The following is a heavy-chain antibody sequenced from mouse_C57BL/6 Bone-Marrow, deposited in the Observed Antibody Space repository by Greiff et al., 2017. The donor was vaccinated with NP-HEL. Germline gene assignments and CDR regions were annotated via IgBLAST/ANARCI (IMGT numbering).Heavy chain of an antibody. D-gene: IGHD1-1*01. V-gene: IGHV5-12*01. CDR1: GFTFSDYY. J-gene: IGHJ1*03. CDR2: ISNGGGST. CDR3: ARPRYSYWYFDV. Sequence: EVQLVESGGGLVQPGGSLKLSCAASGFTFSDYYMYWVRQTPEKRLEWVAYISNGGGSTYYPDTVKGRFTISRDNAKNTLYLQMSRLKSEDTAMYYCARPRYSYWYFDVWGTGTTVTVSS.